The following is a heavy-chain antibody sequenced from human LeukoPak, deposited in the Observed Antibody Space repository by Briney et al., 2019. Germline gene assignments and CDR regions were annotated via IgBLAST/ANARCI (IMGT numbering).Heavy chain of an antibody. J-gene: IGHJ6*03. CDR2: VSRNGRNT. CDR1: GFTFDDFD. V-gene: IGHV3-20*04. Sequence: PGGSLRLSCAASGFTFDDFDMSWVRQVPGKGLEFVSGVSRNGRNTGYADSVKGRFTISRDNPKNSLYLQMDGLRAEDTAFYYCARPATGHYYHYMDVWGRGTTVTVSS. D-gene: IGHD6-13*01. CDR3: ARPATGHYYHYMDV.